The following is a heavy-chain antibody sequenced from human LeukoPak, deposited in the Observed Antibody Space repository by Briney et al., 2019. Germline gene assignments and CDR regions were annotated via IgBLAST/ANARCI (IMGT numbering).Heavy chain of an antibody. D-gene: IGHD4-17*01. CDR2: ISSSSSYI. CDR3: VRDFNTVTTAYLQH. CDR1: VFTFSSYN. J-gene: IGHJ1*01. V-gene: IGHV3-21*01. Sequence: GGSLRLSCAASVFTFSSYNMNWVRQAPGKGLEWVSSISSSSSYIHYADSVKGRFTISRDNARNSLDLQMNSLRAEETAVYYCVRDFNTVTTAYLQHWGQGTLVTVSS.